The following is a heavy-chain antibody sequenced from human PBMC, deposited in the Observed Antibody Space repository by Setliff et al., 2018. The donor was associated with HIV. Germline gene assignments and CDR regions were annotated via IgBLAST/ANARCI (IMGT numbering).Heavy chain of an antibody. CDR2: INHNSGGG. J-gene: IGHJ4*02. V-gene: IGHV1-2*02. CDR3: AREGFGNTGDIAMAVLDY. D-gene: IGHD5-18*01. CDR1: GYTFTGHD. Sequence: GASVKVSCKASGYTFTGHDLHWVRQAPGQGLEWMGWINHNSGGGNYAQNFQGRVTMTRDTSISTAYMELNRLTSADTAVYFCAREGFGNTGDIAMAVLDYWGQGTLVTVSS.